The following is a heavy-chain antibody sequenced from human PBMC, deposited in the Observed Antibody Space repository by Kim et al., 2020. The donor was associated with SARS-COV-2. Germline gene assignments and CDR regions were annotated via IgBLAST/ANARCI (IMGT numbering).Heavy chain of an antibody. D-gene: IGHD1-26*01. CDR3: AKKARPLTPYSGSYSAEVAEFDY. J-gene: IGHJ4*02. CDR1: GFTFSSYA. CDR2: IYSGGSST. Sequence: GGSLRLSCAASGFTFSSYAMSWVRQAPGKGLEWVSVIYSGGSSTYYADSVKGRFTISRDNSKNTLYLQMNSLRAEDTAVYYCAKKARPLTPYSGSYSAEVAEFDYWGQGTLVTVSS. V-gene: IGHV3-23*03.